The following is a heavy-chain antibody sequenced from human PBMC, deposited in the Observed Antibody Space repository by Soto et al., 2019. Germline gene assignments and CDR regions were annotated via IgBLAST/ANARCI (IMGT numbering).Heavy chain of an antibody. Sequence: GASVKVSCKASGGTFSSYAISWVRQAPGQGLEWMGGIIPIFGTANYAQKFQGRATITADESTSTAYMELSSLRSEDTAVYYCAGGGWNLYYFDYWGQGTLVTVSS. CDR2: IIPIFGTA. J-gene: IGHJ4*02. CDR1: GGTFSSYA. CDR3: AGGGWNLYYFDY. V-gene: IGHV1-69*13. D-gene: IGHD1-1*01.